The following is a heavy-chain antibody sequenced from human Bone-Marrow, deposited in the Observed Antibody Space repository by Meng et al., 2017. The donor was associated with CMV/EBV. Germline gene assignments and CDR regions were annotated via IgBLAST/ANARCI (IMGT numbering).Heavy chain of an antibody. V-gene: IGHV1-18*01. CDR3: AREGRFLEWSQNYDY. CDR2: ISAYNGNT. D-gene: IGHD3-3*01. J-gene: IGHJ4*02. CDR1: GYTFTSYG. Sequence: ASVKVSCKASGYTFTSYGISWVRQAPGQGLEWMGWISAYNGNTNYAQKLQGRVTMTTDTSTSTAYMELSSLRSEDTAVYYCAREGRFLEWSQNYDYWGQGTLVTVSS.